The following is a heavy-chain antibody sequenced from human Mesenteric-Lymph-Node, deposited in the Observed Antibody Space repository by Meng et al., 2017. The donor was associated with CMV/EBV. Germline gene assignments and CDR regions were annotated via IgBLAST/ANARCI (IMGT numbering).Heavy chain of an antibody. J-gene: IGHJ6*02. D-gene: IGHD3-3*01. CDR2: MNPNSGNT. CDR1: GYTFTSYG. Sequence: ASVKVSCKASGYTFTSYGISWVRQAPGQGLEWMGWMNPNSGNTGYAQKFQGRVTMTRNTSISTAYMELSSLRSEDTAVYYCARDGIFGVVIPHHYYYYYGMDVWGQGTTVTVSS. CDR3: ARDGIFGVVIPHHYYYYYGMDV. V-gene: IGHV1-8*02.